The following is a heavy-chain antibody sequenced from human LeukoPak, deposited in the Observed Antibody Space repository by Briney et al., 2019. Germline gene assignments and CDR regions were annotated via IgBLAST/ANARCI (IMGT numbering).Heavy chain of an antibody. V-gene: IGHV3-33*01. J-gene: IGHJ6*03. D-gene: IGHD6-6*01. CDR3: ARGSSYNYYYYMDV. Sequence: PGGSLRLSCEASGFTFSRYGMHWVRQAPGKGLEWVAVIWFDGNNKYYADSVKGRFTISRDNSKNTLYLQMNSLRAEDTAVYYCARGSSYNYYYYMDVWGKGTTVTVSS. CDR1: GFTFSRYG. CDR2: IWFDGNNK.